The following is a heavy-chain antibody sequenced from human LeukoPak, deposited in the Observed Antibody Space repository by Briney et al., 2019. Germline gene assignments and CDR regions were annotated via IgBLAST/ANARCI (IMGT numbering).Heavy chain of an antibody. Sequence: GGSLRLSCAASGFTFSTYRMHWVRQAPGKGLVWVSRINGNGGGATYADSVKGGFTISRDNAKNTLYLQMNNLRAEDTAVYYCARALGGAGVFDPWGQGTMVTVSS. J-gene: IGHJ5*02. CDR2: INGNGGGA. V-gene: IGHV3-74*01. CDR1: GFTFSTYR. CDR3: ARALGGAGVFDP. D-gene: IGHD2-21*01.